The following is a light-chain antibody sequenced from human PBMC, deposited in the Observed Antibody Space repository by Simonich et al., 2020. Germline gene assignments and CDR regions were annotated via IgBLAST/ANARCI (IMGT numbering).Light chain of an antibody. V-gene: IGLV1-47*01. J-gene: IGLJ3*02. CDR3: AAWDDSRSGWV. Sequence: QSVLTQPPSASGTPGQRVTISCSGSSSNIGSNYVSWYPQLPGTAPNLLIYRNNQRASGVPDRFSGSKSGTQASLAISGLRSEDEADYYCAAWDDSRSGWVFGGGTKLTVL. CDR2: RNN. CDR1: SSNIGSNY.